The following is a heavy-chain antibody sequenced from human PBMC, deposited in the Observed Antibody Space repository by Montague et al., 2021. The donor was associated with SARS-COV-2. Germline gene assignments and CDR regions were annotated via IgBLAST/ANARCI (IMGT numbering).Heavy chain of an antibody. CDR3: AKDTGWGCYDMDV. CDR1: GFTFDDYV. V-gene: IGHV3-9*01. D-gene: IGHD6-19*01. J-gene: IGHJ6*02. Sequence: SLRLSCAASGFTFDDYVMHWVRQAPGKGLEWVSGISRNRGGIGYADSVKGRFSISRDNAKNSLYLQMNSLRVEDTALYYGAKDTGWGCYDMDVWGQGTLVTVSS. CDR2: ISRNRGGI.